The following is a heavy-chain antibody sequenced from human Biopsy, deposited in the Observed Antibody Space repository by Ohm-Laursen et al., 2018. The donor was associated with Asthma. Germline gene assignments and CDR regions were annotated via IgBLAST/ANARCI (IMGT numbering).Heavy chain of an antibody. V-gene: IGHV3-7*01. D-gene: IGHD3-3*02. CDR2: IKHDGSEK. CDR3: ARTFHFWSPYHAEHYQL. CDR1: GFMFRSFG. Sequence: GSLRLSCSASGFMFRSFGMHWVRQVPGKGLEWVANIKHDGSEKNHVDSLKGRFTISRDNAKNSLYLQMNSLRAEDTAIYYCARTFHFWSPYHAEHYQLWGQGTLVTVSS. J-gene: IGHJ1*01.